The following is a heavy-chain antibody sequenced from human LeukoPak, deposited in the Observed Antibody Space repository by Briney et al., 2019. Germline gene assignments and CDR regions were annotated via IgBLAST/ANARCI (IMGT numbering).Heavy chain of an antibody. CDR2: VYYSGTT. CDR1: GGSISLSYYY. J-gene: IGHJ4*02. CDR3: ARGTLYSGWSYYFDY. V-gene: IGHV4-39*07. Sequence: SETLSLTCSVSGGSISLSYYYWGWIRQPPGKALEWIGSVYYSGTTSYNPSLKSRFTISVDMSKNHFSLRLSSVTAADTAMYYCARGTLYSGWSYYFDYWGQGTLVTVSS. D-gene: IGHD6-19*01.